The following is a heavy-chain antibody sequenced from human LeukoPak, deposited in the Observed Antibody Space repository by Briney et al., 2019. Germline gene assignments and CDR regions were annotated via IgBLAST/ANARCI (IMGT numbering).Heavy chain of an antibody. CDR1: GGSISSSSYY. CDR3: ARARTAMIVCDWFDP. D-gene: IGHD3-22*01. Sequence: SETLPLTCTVSGGSISSSSYYWGWIRQPPGKGLEWIGSIYYSGSTYHNPSLKSRVTISVDTSKNQFSLKLSSVTAADTAVYYCARARTAMIVCDWFDPWGQGTLVTVSS. J-gene: IGHJ5*02. V-gene: IGHV4-39*07. CDR2: IYYSGST.